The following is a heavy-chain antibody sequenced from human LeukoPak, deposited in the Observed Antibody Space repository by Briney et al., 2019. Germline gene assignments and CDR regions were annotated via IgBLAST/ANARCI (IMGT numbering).Heavy chain of an antibody. J-gene: IGHJ4*02. D-gene: IGHD6-13*01. CDR3: AREGWYSSSFDY. Sequence: SETLSLTCTVSGGSLSGYYWSWIRQPPGKGLEWIEEINHSGSTNYNPSLKSRVTISVDTSKNQFSLKLSSVTAADTAVYYCAREGWYSSSFDYWGQGTLVTVSS. CDR1: GGSLSGYY. V-gene: IGHV4-34*01. CDR2: INHSGST.